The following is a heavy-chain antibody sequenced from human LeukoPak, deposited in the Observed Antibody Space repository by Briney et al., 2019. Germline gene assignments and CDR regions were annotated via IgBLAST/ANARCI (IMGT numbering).Heavy chain of an antibody. Sequence: ESLKISCKGSGYNFTSYWIAWVRQMPGKGQEWMGIVYPGDSDTRYSPSFQGQVTISADRSISTAYLQWSSLKASDTAMYYCARRGTAITGFFDYWGQGTMVTVSS. CDR2: VYPGDSDT. J-gene: IGHJ4*02. CDR1: GYNFTSYW. CDR3: ARRGTAITGFFDY. V-gene: IGHV5-51*01. D-gene: IGHD3-3*01.